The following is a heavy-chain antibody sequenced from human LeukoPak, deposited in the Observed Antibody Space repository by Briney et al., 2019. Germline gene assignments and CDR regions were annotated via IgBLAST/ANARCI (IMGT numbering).Heavy chain of an antibody. Sequence: PSETLSLTCTVSGGANSNRRYNWGWFRQPPGKGMERKGIIFYSGSTYYNPSLKSLVTISVDTSKKQFSLKLSSVTAADTAVYYCARTVGEPGAEYFQHWGQGTLVPVSS. V-gene: IGHV4-39*01. CDR1: GGANSNRRYN. D-gene: IGHD3-10*01. J-gene: IGHJ1*01. CDR3: ARTVGEPGAEYFQH. CDR2: IFYSGST.